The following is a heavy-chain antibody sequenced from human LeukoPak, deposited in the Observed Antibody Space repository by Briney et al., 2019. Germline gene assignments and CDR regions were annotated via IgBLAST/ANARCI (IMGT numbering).Heavy chain of an antibody. D-gene: IGHD2-21*02. CDR1: GVSIRTYY. J-gene: IGHJ4*02. CDR3: ARGGDCEIDY. Sequence: SETLSLTCTVSGVSIRTYYWNWIRQPPGKGPEWIGYIYRGSTNYNPSFESRVTISVDTSKNQFSLKLSSVTAADTAVYYCARGGDCEIDYWGQGILVTVSS. V-gene: IGHV4-59*01. CDR2: IYRGST.